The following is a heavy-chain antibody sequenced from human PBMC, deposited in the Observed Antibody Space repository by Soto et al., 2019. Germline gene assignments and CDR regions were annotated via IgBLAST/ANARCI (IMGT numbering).Heavy chain of an antibody. CDR2: ISAYNGNT. CDR1: GYTFTSYG. V-gene: IGHV1-18*04. J-gene: IGHJ6*02. CDR3: ARGGFRVWEDYGMDV. Sequence: ASVKVSCKASGYTFTSYGISWVRQAPGQGLEWMGWISAYNGNTNYAQKLQGRVTMTTDTSTSTACMELRSLRSDDTAVYYCARGGFRVWEDYGMDVWGQGTTVTVSS. D-gene: IGHD1-26*01.